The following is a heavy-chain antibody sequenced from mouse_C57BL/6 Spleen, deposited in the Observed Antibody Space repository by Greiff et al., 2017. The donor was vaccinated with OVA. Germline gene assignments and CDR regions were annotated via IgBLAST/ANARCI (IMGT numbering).Heavy chain of an antibody. Sequence: EVQLMASGGGLVKPGGSLKLSCAASGFTFSSYAMSWVRQTPEKRLEWVATISDGGSYTYYPDHVQGRFTISRDNAKHNLYLQMSHLKSEDTAMYYCARDHLGSFDYWGQGTTLTVSS. J-gene: IGHJ2*01. CDR2: ISDGGSYT. CDR1: GFTFSSYA. V-gene: IGHV5-4*01. CDR3: ARDHLGSFDY. D-gene: IGHD4-1*01.